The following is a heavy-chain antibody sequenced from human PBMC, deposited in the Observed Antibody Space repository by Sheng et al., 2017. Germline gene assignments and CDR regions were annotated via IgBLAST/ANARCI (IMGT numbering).Heavy chain of an antibody. D-gene: IGHD3-10*01. CDR1: GYTFGSYG. CDR3: ARDGVRGAFHYYYMDV. J-gene: IGHJ6*03. CDR2: ISAYNGDT. V-gene: IGHV1-18*01. Sequence: QVQLVQSGAEVKKPGASVKVSCKASGYTFGSYGISWVRQAPGQGLEWMGWISAYNGDTKFPKKFQGRVTMTTDTSTTTAYMELRSLRSDDTAVYYCARDGVRGAFHYYYMDVWGEGTTVTVSS.